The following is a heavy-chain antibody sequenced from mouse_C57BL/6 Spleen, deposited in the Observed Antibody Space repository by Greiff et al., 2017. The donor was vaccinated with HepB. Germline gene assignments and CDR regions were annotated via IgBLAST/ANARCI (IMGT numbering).Heavy chain of an antibody. D-gene: IGHD3-2*02. J-gene: IGHJ3*01. V-gene: IGHV1-50*01. CDR1: GYTFTSYW. CDR2: IDPSDSYT. Sequence: QVQLQQSGAELVKPGASVKLSCKASGYTFTSYWMQWVKQRPGQGLEWIGEIDPSDSYTNYNQKFKGKATLTVDTSSSTAYMQLSSLTSEDSAVYYCARDSSGYVSAWFAYWGQGTLVTVSA. CDR3: ARDSSGYVSAWFAY.